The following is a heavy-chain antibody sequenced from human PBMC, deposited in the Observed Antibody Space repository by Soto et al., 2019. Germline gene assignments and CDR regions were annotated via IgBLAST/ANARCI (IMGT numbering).Heavy chain of an antibody. Sequence: GGSLRLSCAASGFTFSSYAMHWVRQAPGKGLEYVSAISSNGGSTYYANSVKGRFTISRDNSKNTLYLQMGSLRAEDRAVYYCARGHPIYGSGSATYYFDYWGQGTLVTVSS. D-gene: IGHD3-10*01. J-gene: IGHJ4*02. V-gene: IGHV3-64*01. CDR2: ISSNGGST. CDR3: ARGHPIYGSGSATYYFDY. CDR1: GFTFSSYA.